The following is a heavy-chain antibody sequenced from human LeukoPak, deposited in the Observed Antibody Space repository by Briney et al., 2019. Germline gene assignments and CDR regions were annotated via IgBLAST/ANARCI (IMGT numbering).Heavy chain of an antibody. V-gene: IGHV4-59*08. CDR3: ARTPGIAVAWCYFDY. D-gene: IGHD6-19*01. CDR1: GGSISSYY. Sequence: PSETLSLTCTVSGGSISSYYWSWIRQPPGKGLEWIGYIYYSGSTNYNPSLKSRVTISVDTSKNQFSLKLSSVTAADTAVYYCARTPGIAVAWCYFDYWGQGTLVTVSS. J-gene: IGHJ4*02. CDR2: IYYSGST.